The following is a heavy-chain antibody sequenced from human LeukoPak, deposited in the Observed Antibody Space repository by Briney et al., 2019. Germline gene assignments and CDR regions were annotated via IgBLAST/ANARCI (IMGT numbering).Heavy chain of an antibody. D-gene: IGHD3-10*01. CDR1: GFTVSSNY. Sequence: GGSLRLSCAASGFTVSSNYMSWVRQAPGKGLEWVSVIYSDDSIYYTGSVKGRFTISRHNSKNTVYLQMNSLRAEDMAVYYCAREARGSQGLPYGMDVWGQGTTVTVSS. CDR2: IYSDDSI. CDR3: AREARGSQGLPYGMDV. V-gene: IGHV3-53*04. J-gene: IGHJ6*02.